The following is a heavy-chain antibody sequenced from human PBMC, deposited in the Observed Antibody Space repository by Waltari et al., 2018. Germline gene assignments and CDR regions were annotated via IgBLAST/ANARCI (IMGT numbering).Heavy chain of an antibody. J-gene: IGHJ4*02. CDR2: VHYTGKT. CDR3: ARAHGNCSTSSCYRTATAAFDY. Sequence: RLQESGPGRMKPSETLSLICTVSGASISISTHYWGWIRQTPGMGPEWIGSVHYTGKTYNTPSLESRVSLSVDTSKNQFSLTLTSLTAADTAVYFCARAHGNCSTSSCYRTATAAFDYWSQGTLVTVS. CDR1: GASISISTHY. V-gene: IGHV4-39*07. D-gene: IGHD2-2*02.